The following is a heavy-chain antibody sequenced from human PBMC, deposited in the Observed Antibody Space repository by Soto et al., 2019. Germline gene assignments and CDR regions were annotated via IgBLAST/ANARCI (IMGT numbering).Heavy chain of an antibody. CDR2: INPSGGST. CDR3: ARAGLEWLLSSDYYYYMDV. CDR1: GYTFTIYY. V-gene: IGHV1-46*03. Sequence: GASVKPSCMASGYTFTIYYMHWVRQAPGQGLEWMGIINPSGGSTSYAQKFQGRVTMTRDTSTSTVYMELSSLRSEDTAVYYCARAGLEWLLSSDYYYYMDVWGKGTTVTVFS. D-gene: IGHD3-3*01. J-gene: IGHJ6*03.